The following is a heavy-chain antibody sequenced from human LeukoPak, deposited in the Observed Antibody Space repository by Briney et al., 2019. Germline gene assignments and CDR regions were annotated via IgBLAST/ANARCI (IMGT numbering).Heavy chain of an antibody. CDR2: ISWDGGST. V-gene: IGHV3-43D*03. Sequence: GGSLRLSCAASGFSFRGYTMHWVRQAPGKGLEWVSLISWDGGSTYYADSVKGRFTISRDNSKNSLYLQMNSLRAEDTALYYCAKDIYPRLTGYMDVWGKGTTVTVSS. D-gene: IGHD2-2*02. J-gene: IGHJ6*03. CDR1: GFSFRGYT. CDR3: AKDIYPRLTGYMDV.